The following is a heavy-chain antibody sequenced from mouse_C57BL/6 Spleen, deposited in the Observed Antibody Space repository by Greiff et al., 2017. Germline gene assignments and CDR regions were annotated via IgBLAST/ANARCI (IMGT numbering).Heavy chain of an antibody. CDR3: AREGITTVVATDY. CDR2: IYPGSGST. J-gene: IGHJ3*01. D-gene: IGHD1-1*01. CDR1: GYTFTSYW. V-gene: IGHV1-55*01. Sequence: VQLQQPGAELVKPGASVKMSCKASGYTFTSYWITWVKQRPGQGLEWIGDIYPGSGSTNYNEKFKSKATLTVDTSSSTAYMQLSSLTSEDSAVYYCAREGITTVVATDYWGQGTLVTVSA.